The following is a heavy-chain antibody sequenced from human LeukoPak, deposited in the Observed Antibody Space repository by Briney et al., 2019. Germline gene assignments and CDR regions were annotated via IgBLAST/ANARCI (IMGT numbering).Heavy chain of an antibody. V-gene: IGHV4-39*07. Sequence: KTSETLSLTCTVSGGSISSSSYYWGWIRQPPGKGLEWIGSIYYSGSTYYNPSLKSRVTISVDTSKNQFSLKLGSVTAADTAMYYCARVRQQWLASDYWGQGTLVTVSS. J-gene: IGHJ4*02. CDR1: GGSISSSSYY. CDR3: ARVRQQWLASDY. D-gene: IGHD6-19*01. CDR2: IYYSGST.